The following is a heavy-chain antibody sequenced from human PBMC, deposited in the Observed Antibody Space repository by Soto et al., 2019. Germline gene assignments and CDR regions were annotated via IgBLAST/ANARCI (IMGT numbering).Heavy chain of an antibody. CDR2: ISGSGGRT. CDR3: AKSDCSGGSCYFPFDC. D-gene: IGHD2-15*01. Sequence: EVQVLESGGGLVQPGGSLRLSCAASGFTFSNYGMSWVRQAPGKGLEWVSPISGSGGRTYYADSVKGRFTISRDNSKNTLYLQTDSLRAEDTAFYYCAKSDCSGGSCYFPFDCWGQGTLVTVSS. J-gene: IGHJ4*02. CDR1: GFTFSNYG. V-gene: IGHV3-23*01.